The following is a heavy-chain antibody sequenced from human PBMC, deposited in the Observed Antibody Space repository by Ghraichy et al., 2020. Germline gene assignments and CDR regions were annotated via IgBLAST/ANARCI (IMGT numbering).Heavy chain of an antibody. CDR3: ARGEPYSNIWFHFDY. Sequence: GGSLRLSCVASGFNFNSYSMHWVRQAPGKGLEWISYITSSSNTRYYADSVKGRFTISRDYGKNSLYLQMNSLRDEDTAVYYCARGEPYSNIWFHFDYWGQGALVIVSS. V-gene: IGHV3-48*02. CDR2: ITSSSNTR. J-gene: IGHJ4*02. CDR1: GFNFNSYS. D-gene: IGHD6-13*01.